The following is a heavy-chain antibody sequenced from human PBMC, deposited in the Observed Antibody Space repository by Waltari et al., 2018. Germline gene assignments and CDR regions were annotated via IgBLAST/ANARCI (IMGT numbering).Heavy chain of an antibody. CDR1: GYSFTSYW. V-gene: IGHV5-51*03. Sequence: EVQLVQSGAEVKKPGESLKISCKGSGYSFTSYWIGWVRQMPGKGLEWMGILYTGDSDTSYSASCQVQFTISADKSISTAYLQWSSLKASDTAMYYCARDGSSGWYGGGWFDPWGQGTLVTVSS. CDR3: ARDGSSGWYGGGWFDP. CDR2: LYTGDSDT. D-gene: IGHD6-19*01. J-gene: IGHJ5*02.